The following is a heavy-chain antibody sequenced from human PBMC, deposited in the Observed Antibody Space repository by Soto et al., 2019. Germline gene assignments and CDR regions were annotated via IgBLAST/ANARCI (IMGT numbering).Heavy chain of an antibody. J-gene: IGHJ5*02. Sequence: SETLSLTCAVYGGSFSGYYWSWIRQPPGKGLEWIGEINHSGSTNYNPSLKSRVTISVDTSKNQFSLKLSSVTAADTAVYYCARGRGVVPAAILSSRGGRNWFDPWGQGTLVTVSS. V-gene: IGHV4-34*01. CDR1: GGSFSGYY. CDR2: INHSGST. CDR3: ARGRGVVPAAILSSRGGRNWFDP. D-gene: IGHD2-2*01.